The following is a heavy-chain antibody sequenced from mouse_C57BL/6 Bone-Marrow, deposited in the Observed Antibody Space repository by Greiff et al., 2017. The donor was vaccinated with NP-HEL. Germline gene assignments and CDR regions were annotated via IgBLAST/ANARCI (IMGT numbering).Heavy chain of an antibody. CDR2: ISDGGSYT. D-gene: IGHD1-1*01. J-gene: IGHJ2*01. Sequence: EVKLVESGGGLVKPGGSLKLSCAASGFTFSSYAMSWVRQTPEKRLEWVATISDGGSYTYYPDNVKGRFTISRDNAKNNLYLQMSHLKSEDTAMYYCARDRLRDYWGQGTTLTVSS. V-gene: IGHV5-4*01. CDR1: GFTFSSYA. CDR3: ARDRLRDY.